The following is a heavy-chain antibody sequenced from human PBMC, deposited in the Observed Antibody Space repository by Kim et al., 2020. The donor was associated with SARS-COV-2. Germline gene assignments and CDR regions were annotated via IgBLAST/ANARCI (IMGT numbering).Heavy chain of an antibody. CDR2: VSVDESNK. CDR3: ASLRGGCNKPKFYWSFLEL. Sequence: GGSLRLSCAASGFTFSSYSMHWVRQAPGKGLEWVAGVSVDESNKYYADSVKGRFNASRDNSEKTVYLQMNSLRVEDTAVYYGASLRGGCNKPKFYWSFLELWGQGALVTVSS. CDR1: GFTFSSYS. V-gene: IGHV3-30-3*01. D-gene: IGHD2-8*01. J-gene: IGHJ5*02.